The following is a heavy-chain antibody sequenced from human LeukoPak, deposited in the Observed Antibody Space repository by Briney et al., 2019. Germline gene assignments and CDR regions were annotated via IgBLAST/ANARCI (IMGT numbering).Heavy chain of an antibody. CDR2: INPDGSEK. CDR3: ATWGDNVQT. CDR1: GFSFSNNS. J-gene: IGHJ5*02. D-gene: IGHD2-21*02. V-gene: IGHV3-7*01. Sequence: GGSLRLSCADSGFSFSNNSMSWLRQAPGKGREWVAHINPDGSEKYYVDSVKGRFAISRDNAKRSLSLQMNSLRVEDTAVYHCATWGDNVQTWGQGTLVTVSS.